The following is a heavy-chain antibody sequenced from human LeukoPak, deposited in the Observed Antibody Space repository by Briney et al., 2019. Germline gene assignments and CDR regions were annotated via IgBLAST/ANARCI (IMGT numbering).Heavy chain of an antibody. V-gene: IGHV1-2*02. CDR1: GGTFSSYA. CDR3: ARGPHGGSYRYFDY. J-gene: IGHJ4*02. Sequence: ASVKVSCKASGGTFSSYAISWVRQAPGQGLEWMGWINPNSGGTNYAQKFQGRVTMTRDTSISAAYMELSRLRSDDTAVYYCARGPHGGSYRYFDYWGQGTLVTVSS. CDR2: INPNSGGT. D-gene: IGHD1-26*01.